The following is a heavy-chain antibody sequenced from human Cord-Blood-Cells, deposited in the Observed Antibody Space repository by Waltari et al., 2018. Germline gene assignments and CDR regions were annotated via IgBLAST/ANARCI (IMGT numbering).Heavy chain of an antibody. V-gene: IGHV4-34*01. CDR1: GGSFSGYY. Sequence: QVQLQQWGAGLLKPSETLSLTCAVYGGSFSGYYWSWIRQPPGKGLEWIGEINHSGSTNYNPSLRSRVTISVDTSKNQFSLKLSSVTAADTAVYYCARHQGDSRGYFDLWGHGTLVTVSS. CDR2: INHSGST. CDR3: ARHQGDSRGYFDL. J-gene: IGHJ2*01. D-gene: IGHD3-16*01.